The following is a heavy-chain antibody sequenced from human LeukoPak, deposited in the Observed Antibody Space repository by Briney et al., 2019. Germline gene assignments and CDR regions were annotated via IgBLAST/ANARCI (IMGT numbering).Heavy chain of an antibody. Sequence: ASVKVSCKASGYTFTSYGISWVRQAPGQGLEWMGWISAYNGNTNYAQKLQGRVTMTTDTSTSTAYMELRSLRSDDTAVYYCAWRLAVAGILDYWGQGTLVTVPS. CDR2: ISAYNGNT. J-gene: IGHJ4*02. CDR3: AWRLAVAGILDY. V-gene: IGHV1-18*04. CDR1: GYTFTSYG. D-gene: IGHD6-19*01.